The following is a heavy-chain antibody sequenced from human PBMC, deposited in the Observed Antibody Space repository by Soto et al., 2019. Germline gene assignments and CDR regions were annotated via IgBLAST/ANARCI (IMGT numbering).Heavy chain of an antibody. CDR3: ASEGSRAYFHGY. CDR2: IYYSGST. V-gene: IGHV4-31*03. CDR1: GGSISSGGYY. J-gene: IGHJ4*02. Sequence: QVQLQESGPGLVKPSQTLSLTCTVSGGSISSGGYYWSWIRQHPGKGLGWIGYIYYSGSTYYYPSLKSRVTISVDTSKHQFSLKLSSVTVAVTAVYCCASEGSRAYFHGYWGQGTLVTVSS. D-gene: IGHD1-26*01.